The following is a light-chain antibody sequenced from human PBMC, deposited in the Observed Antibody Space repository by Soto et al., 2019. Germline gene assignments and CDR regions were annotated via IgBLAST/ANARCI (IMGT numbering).Light chain of an antibody. CDR2: AAS. Sequence: DVQMTQSPSSLSASVGDRVTITCRASQSISSYLNWHQQKAGKAPKLLIHAASNLESGVPSRFTGSGSGRKFTLTISGLQFGDFATYFCQQLSHYPYTFGQGTKLEI. CDR3: QQLSHYPYT. J-gene: IGKJ2*01. CDR1: QSISSY. V-gene: IGKV1-39*01.